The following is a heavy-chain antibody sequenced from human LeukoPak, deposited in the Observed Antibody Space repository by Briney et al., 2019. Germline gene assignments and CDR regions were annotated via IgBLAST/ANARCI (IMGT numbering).Heavy chain of an antibody. V-gene: IGHV3-7*03. Sequence: PGGSLRLSCAAFGFTFSSYWMNWARQAPGKGLEWVASINHNGNVNYYVDSVKGRFTISRDNAKNSLYLQMSNLRAEDTAVYFCARGGGLGVWGQGATVTVSS. J-gene: IGHJ6*02. CDR3: ARGGGLGV. D-gene: IGHD3-16*01. CDR1: GFTFSSYW. CDR2: INHNGNVN.